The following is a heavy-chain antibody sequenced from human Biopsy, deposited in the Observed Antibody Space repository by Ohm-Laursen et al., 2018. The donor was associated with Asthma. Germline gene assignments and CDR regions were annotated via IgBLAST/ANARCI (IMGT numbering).Heavy chain of an antibody. CDR1: GGSINIGDYY. J-gene: IGHJ5*02. Sequence: SQTLSLTCPVSGGSINIGDYYWSWIRQHPVKGLEWIGYIYYSGSTYYNPSLKSRVSISLDTSKNQFSLSLTSVTAADTAVYYCARTTYGDDGFDPWGQGTLVTVSS. CDR2: IYYSGST. D-gene: IGHD4-17*01. V-gene: IGHV4-31*03. CDR3: ARTTYGDDGFDP.